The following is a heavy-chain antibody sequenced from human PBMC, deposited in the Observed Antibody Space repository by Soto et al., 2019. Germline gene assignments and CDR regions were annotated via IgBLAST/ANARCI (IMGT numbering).Heavy chain of an antibody. CDR2: ISVSVGST. D-gene: IGHD2-21*01. Sequence: EVQLLQSGGGLVQPGGSLTLSCGVSGFPFAPSTMSWVRQAPGKGLEGVSTISVSVGSTYSADSVQGRFTVSSDISDNNLFLRMASLTADDPAVYVCAKRDVPHSTSNAYFYDLWGRGALVTVSS. V-gene: IGHV3-23*01. J-gene: IGHJ5*02. CDR3: AKRDVPHSTSNAYFYDL. CDR1: GFPFAPST.